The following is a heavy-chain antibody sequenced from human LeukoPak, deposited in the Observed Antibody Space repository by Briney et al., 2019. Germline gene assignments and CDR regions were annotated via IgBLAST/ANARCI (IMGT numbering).Heavy chain of an antibody. D-gene: IGHD3-16*01. CDR1: GFTFSNFA. J-gene: IGHJ6*03. V-gene: IGHV3-23*01. CDR3: AKMMGQRLYDYCMDV. CDR2: MSGSGDGT. Sequence: GGSLRLSCAASGFTFSNFAMSWVRQAPGKGLEWVAAMSGSGDGTYYADSVKGRFTISRDNSKNTLYLQMNSPRAEDTAVYYCAKMMGQRLYDYCMDVWGKGTTVTVSS.